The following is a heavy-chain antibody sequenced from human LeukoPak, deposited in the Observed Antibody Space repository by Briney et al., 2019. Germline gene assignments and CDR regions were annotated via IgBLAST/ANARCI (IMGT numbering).Heavy chain of an antibody. V-gene: IGHV4-4*07. D-gene: IGHD3-22*01. Sequence: KTSETLSLTCTVSGGSISSYYWSWIRQPAGKGLEWIGRIYTSGSTNYNPSLKSRVTISVDTSKNQFSLKLSSVTAADTAVYYCARDPYYDILDAFDIWGQGTMVTVSS. J-gene: IGHJ3*02. CDR3: ARDPYYDILDAFDI. CDR2: IYTSGST. CDR1: GGSISSYY.